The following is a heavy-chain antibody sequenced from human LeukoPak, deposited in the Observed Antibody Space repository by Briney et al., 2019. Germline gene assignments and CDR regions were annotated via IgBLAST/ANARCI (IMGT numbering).Heavy chain of an antibody. CDR3: GRENGNSWYLDY. V-gene: IGHV4-59*01. D-gene: IGHD6-13*01. CDR2: IYNSGST. J-gene: IGHJ4*02. CDR1: GGSISTYY. Sequence: SETLSLTCTVSGGSISTYYWSWIRQPPGKGLEWIGYIYNSGSTNYNPSLKSRVTISVDTSKNQFSLKLSSVAAADTAVYYCGRENGNSWYLDYGGQGTLVTV.